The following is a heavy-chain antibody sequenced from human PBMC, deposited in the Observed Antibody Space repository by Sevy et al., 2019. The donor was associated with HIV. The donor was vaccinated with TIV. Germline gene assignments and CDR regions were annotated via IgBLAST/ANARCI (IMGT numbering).Heavy chain of an antibody. D-gene: IGHD5-12*01. J-gene: IGHJ5*02. V-gene: IGHV4-59*01. CDR2: IYYTGST. Sequence: SETLSLTCTVSGGSISAYYWSWIRQPPGKALEYIGYIYYTGSTNYNPSLENRVTMSVDTSKNQFSLKLNSVTAADTAVYYCTRAPPVRSGDDSLNWFDPWGQGTLVTASS. CDR1: GGSISAYY. CDR3: TRAPPVRSGDDSLNWFDP.